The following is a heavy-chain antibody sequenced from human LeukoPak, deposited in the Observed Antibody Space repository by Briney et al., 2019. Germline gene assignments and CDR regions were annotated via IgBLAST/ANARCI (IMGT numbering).Heavy chain of an antibody. J-gene: IGHJ3*02. CDR1: GFTFSSYA. V-gene: IGHV3-23*01. Sequence: PGGSLRLSCAASGFTFSSYAMSWVRQAPGKGLEWVSAISGSGGSTYYADSVKGRFTTSRDNSKNTLYLQMNSLRAEDTAVYYCAKDPGSLWFGELLPHDAFDIWSQGTMATVSS. CDR3: AKDPGSLWFGELLPHDAFDI. D-gene: IGHD3-10*01. CDR2: ISGSGGST.